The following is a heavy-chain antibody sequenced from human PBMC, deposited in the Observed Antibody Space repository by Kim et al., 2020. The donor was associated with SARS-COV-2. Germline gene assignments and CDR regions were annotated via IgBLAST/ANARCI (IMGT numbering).Heavy chain of an antibody. CDR3: ARGGGYDFWSGYLYYYYYMDV. CDR1: GYTFTSYD. CDR2: MNPNSGNT. D-gene: IGHD3-3*01. V-gene: IGHV1-8*01. Sequence: ASVKVSCKASGYTFTSYDINWVRQATGQGLEWMGWMNPNSGNTGYAQKFQGRVTMTRNTSISTAYMELSSLRSEDTAVYYCARGGGYDFWSGYLYYYYYMDVWGKGTTVTVSS. J-gene: IGHJ6*03.